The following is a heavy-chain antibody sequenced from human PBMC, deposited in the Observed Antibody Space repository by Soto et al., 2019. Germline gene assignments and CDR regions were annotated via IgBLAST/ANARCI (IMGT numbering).Heavy chain of an antibody. Sequence: SETLSLTCTVSGGSISSYYWNWIRQPPGKGLEWIGYIHYSGSTNYNPSLKSRVTISVDTSNNQFSLKLSSVTAAATAVYYCATGRFSAMIRGVIMFAPWGQGTLVTVSS. J-gene: IGHJ5*02. CDR2: IHYSGST. CDR3: ATGRFSAMIRGVIMFAP. CDR1: GGSISSYY. D-gene: IGHD3-10*01. V-gene: IGHV4-59*01.